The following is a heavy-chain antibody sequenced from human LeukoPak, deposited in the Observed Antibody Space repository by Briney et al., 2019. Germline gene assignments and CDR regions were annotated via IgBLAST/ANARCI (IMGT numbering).Heavy chain of an antibody. CDR3: ARSSKQQTDFEY. CDR2: ISSSCNYV. Sequence: GGSLRLSCAASGFTFSTYNMNWVRQAPGKGLEWVSSISSSCNYVYYADSMKGRFTISRDNAKNSLYLQINSLRAEDTAVYYCARSSKQQTDFEYWGQGTLVTVSS. D-gene: IGHD6-13*01. CDR1: GFTFSTYN. V-gene: IGHV3-21*01. J-gene: IGHJ4*02.